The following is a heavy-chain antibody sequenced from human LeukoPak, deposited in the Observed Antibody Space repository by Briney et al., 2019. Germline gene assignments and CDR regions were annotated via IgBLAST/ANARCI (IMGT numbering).Heavy chain of an antibody. Sequence: ASVKVSCKASGYTFTSHDINWVRQATGQGLEWMGWMNPNSGNTGYAQKFQGRVTITRNTSISTAYMELSSLRSEDTAVYYCARGSLRYQLLTDYWGQGTLVTVSS. V-gene: IGHV1-8*03. CDR2: MNPNSGNT. J-gene: IGHJ4*02. CDR3: ARGSLRYQLLTDY. CDR1: GYTFTSHD. D-gene: IGHD2-2*01.